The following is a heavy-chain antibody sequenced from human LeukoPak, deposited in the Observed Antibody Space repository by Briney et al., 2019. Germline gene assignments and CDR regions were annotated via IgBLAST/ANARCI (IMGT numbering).Heavy chain of an antibody. CDR1: GGSISDYY. CDR3: ASYDFWSGSSYGMDV. J-gene: IGHJ6*02. Sequence: SETLSLTCTVSGGSISDYYWNWMRQPPGKGLEWIGYIYYSGSTNYNPSLKSRVTISVDTSKNQFSLKLSSVTAADTAVYYCASYDFWSGSSYGMDVWGQGTTVTVSS. D-gene: IGHD3-3*01. CDR2: IYYSGST. V-gene: IGHV4-59*01.